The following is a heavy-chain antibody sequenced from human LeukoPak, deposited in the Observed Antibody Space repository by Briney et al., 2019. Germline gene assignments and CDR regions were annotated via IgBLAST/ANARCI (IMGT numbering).Heavy chain of an antibody. Sequence: PGGSLRLSCAASGFTFSSYAMSWVRQAPGKGLEWVSAISGSGGSTYYADSVKGRFTISRDNSKNTPYLQMNSLRAEDTAVYYCAKAERVVPAAPTDYWGQGTLVTVSS. CDR3: AKAERVVPAAPTDY. J-gene: IGHJ4*02. CDR1: GFTFSSYA. D-gene: IGHD2-2*01. V-gene: IGHV3-23*01. CDR2: ISGSGGST.